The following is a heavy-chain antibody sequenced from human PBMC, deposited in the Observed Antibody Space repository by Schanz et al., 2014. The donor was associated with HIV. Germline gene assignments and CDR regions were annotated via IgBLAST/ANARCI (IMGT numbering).Heavy chain of an antibody. CDR1: GYSFNDYY. CDR2: ISPDSGAT. Sequence: QVQLEQSGAEVRKPGASVRLSCKASGYSFNDYYIHWVRQAPGQGLEWMGWISPDSGATDYAQNFQGRVTMTRHTSMTTVYMDLSRVTSDDTALYFCARAPPRDSSGYYPFDYWGQGTLVTVSS. D-gene: IGHD3-22*01. V-gene: IGHV1-2*02. J-gene: IGHJ4*02. CDR3: ARAPPRDSSGYYPFDY.